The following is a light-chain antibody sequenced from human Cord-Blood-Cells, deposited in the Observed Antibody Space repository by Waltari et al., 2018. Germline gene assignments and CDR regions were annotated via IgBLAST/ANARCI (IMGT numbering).Light chain of an antibody. V-gene: IGKV3-11*01. Sequence: EIFLTQSPATLSFSPGERATLSCRASQSVSSYLAWYQQKPGQAPRLLIYDASNRATGIPARFSGSGSGTDFTLTTSSLEPEDFAVYYCQQRSNWPGITFGQGTRLEIK. CDR2: DAS. J-gene: IGKJ5*01. CDR1: QSVSSY. CDR3: QQRSNWPGIT.